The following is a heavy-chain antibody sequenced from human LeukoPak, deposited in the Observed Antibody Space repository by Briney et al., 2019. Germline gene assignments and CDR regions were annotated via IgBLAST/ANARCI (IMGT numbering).Heavy chain of an antibody. CDR1: GFPVSSYA. V-gene: IGHV3-23*01. CDR3: AKESVVVVPAARDY. D-gene: IGHD2-2*01. J-gene: IGHJ4*02. Sequence: GGPLRLSCAPTGFPVSSYAMSGVRQAPGQALEWVSAISGSGGSTYYADSVKGRFTISRDNSKNTLYLQMNSLRAEDTAVYYCAKESVVVVPAARDYWGQGTLVTVSS. CDR2: ISGSGGST.